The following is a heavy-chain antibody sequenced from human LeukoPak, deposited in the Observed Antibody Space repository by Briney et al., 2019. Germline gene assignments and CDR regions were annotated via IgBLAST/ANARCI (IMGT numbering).Heavy chain of an antibody. CDR2: ISSSSSYI. D-gene: IGHD4-17*01. CDR1: GFTFSSYS. Sequence: GGSLRLSCAASGFTFSSYSMNWVRQAPGKGLEWVSSISSSSSYIYYADSVKGRFTISRDNAKNSLYLQMNSLRAEDTAVYYCARKGDYGVSAFDYWGQGTLVSVSS. J-gene: IGHJ4*02. V-gene: IGHV3-21*01. CDR3: ARKGDYGVSAFDY.